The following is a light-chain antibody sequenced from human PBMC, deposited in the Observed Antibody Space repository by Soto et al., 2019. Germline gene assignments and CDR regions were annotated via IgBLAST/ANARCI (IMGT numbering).Light chain of an antibody. CDR1: SSDVGGYNY. CDR2: DVS. CDR3: SSYTSSSTLYV. J-gene: IGLJ1*01. V-gene: IGLV2-14*01. Sequence: QSALTQPASVSGSPGQSITISCTGTSSDVGGYNYVSWYQQHPGKAPKLMIYDVSNRPSGVSNRFSGSKSGNTASLTISGLQAEDAADYYCSSYTSSSTLYVSGAGTKVTVL.